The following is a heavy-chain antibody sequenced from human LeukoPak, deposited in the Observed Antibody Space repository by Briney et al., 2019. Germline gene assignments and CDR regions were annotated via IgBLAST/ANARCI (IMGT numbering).Heavy chain of an antibody. CDR2: IKSKTEGGTT. J-gene: IGHJ4*02. D-gene: IGHD3-10*01. CDR3: TTDTLILWFGDAPSPS. CDR1: GFTFRNAW. V-gene: IGHV3-15*01. Sequence: PGGSLRLSCAASGFTFRNAWMSWVRQAPGKGLEWVGGIKSKTEGGTTDYAAPVKGRFTISRDDSKNTLYLQMNSLKTEDTAVYYCTTDTLILWFGDAPSPSWGQGTLVTVSS.